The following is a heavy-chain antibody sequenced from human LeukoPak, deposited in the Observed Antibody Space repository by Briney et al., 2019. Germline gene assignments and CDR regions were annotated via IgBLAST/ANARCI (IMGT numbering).Heavy chain of an antibody. Sequence: SETLSLACTVSGGSISSSSYYWGWIRQPPGKGLEWIGSIYYSGSTYYNPSLKSRVTISVDTSKNQFSLKLSSVTAAGTAVYYCARDRYDSSGYPDVWGKGTTVTISS. V-gene: IGHV4-39*07. D-gene: IGHD3-22*01. CDR2: IYYSGST. CDR3: ARDRYDSSGYPDV. J-gene: IGHJ6*04. CDR1: GGSISSSSYY.